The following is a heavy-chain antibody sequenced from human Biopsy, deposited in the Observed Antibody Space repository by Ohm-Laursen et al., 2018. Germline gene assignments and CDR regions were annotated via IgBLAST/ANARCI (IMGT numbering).Heavy chain of an antibody. CDR2: ISSSGRTM. CDR1: GFSFSDYY. CDR3: ATTRSFDN. Sequence: SLRLSCAALGFSFSDYYMIWIRQAPGKGLEWVSYISSSGRTMYYADSAKGRFTISRDNANKSLYLQMNSLRAEDTAVYYCATTRSFDNWGQGTLVTVSS. V-gene: IGHV3-11*01. J-gene: IGHJ4*02. D-gene: IGHD5-24*01.